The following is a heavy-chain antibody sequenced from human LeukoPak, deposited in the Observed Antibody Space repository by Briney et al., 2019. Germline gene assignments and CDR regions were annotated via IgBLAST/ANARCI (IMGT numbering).Heavy chain of an antibody. Sequence: SVKVSCKASGGTFSSYAISWVRQAPGQGLEWMGGIIPIFGTANYAQKFQGRVTITADESTSTAYMELSSLRSEDTAVYYCATGLTWMEYYFDYWGQGTLVTVSS. D-gene: IGHD3-3*01. CDR3: ATGLTWMEYYFDY. J-gene: IGHJ4*02. CDR1: GGTFSSYA. V-gene: IGHV1-69*13. CDR2: IIPIFGTA.